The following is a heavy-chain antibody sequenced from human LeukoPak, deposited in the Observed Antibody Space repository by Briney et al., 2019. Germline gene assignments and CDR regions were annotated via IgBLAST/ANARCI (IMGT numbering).Heavy chain of an antibody. CDR3: ARSNYYDSSGYFDY. D-gene: IGHD3-22*01. CDR1: GYTFTGYY. V-gene: IGHV1-2*02. Sequence: ASVKVSCKASGYTFTGYYMHWVRQAPGQGLEWMGWINPNSGGTNYAQKFQGRVTMTRDTSISTAYMELSRLRSDDTAVYYCARSNYYDSSGYFDYWGQGILVTVSS. J-gene: IGHJ4*02. CDR2: INPNSGGT.